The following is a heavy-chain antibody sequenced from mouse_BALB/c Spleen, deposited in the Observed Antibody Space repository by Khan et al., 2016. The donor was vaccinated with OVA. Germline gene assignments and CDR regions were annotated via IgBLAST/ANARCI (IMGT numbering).Heavy chain of an antibody. J-gene: IGHJ3*01. CDR2: IYPGSDNT. CDR3: AREGAAWFPY. CDR1: GYTFTDYS. Sequence: QVQLKESGAELARPGASVTLSCKASGYTFTDYSINWMRQRTGQGLEWIGEIYPGSDNTYYNEKFKGKATLTADKSSSTAYMQLSSLTSEDSAVYFCAREGAAWFPYWGQGTLVTVSA. V-gene: IGHV1-77*01.